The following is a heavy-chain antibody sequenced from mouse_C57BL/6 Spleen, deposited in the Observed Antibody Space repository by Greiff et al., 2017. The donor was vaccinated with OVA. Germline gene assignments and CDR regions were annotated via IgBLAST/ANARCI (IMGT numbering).Heavy chain of an antibody. V-gene: IGHV1-55*01. Sequence: QVQLQQPGAELVKPGASVKMSCKASGYTFTSYWITWVKQRPGQGLAWIGDIYPGSGSTNYNEKFKSKATLTVDTSSSTAYMQLSSLTSEDSAVYYCAREGGPYWYFDVWGTGTTVTVSS. CDR2: IYPGSGST. CDR3: AREGGPYWYFDV. CDR1: GYTFTSYW. J-gene: IGHJ1*03.